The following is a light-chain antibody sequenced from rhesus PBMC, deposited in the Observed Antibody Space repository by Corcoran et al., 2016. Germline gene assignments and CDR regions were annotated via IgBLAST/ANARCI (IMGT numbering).Light chain of an antibody. CDR1: QRISTY. V-gene: IGKV3-10*01. Sequence: QVVLTQSPATLSLSPGERATLSCRASQRISTYLAWYQQKPGQAPRLLIYNTFSRATGIPDKFSGRGSGTDFTLTISSLEPEDVGIYNCYQHSSGWTFGQGTKVEIK. CDR3: YQHSSGWT. J-gene: IGKJ1*01. CDR2: NTF.